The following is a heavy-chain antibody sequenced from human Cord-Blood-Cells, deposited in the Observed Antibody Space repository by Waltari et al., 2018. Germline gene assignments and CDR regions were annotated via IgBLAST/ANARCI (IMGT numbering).Heavy chain of an antibody. CDR1: GGSFSGYY. V-gene: IGHV4-34*01. D-gene: IGHD7-27*01. Sequence: QVQLQQWGAGLLKPSETLSLTCAVHGGSFSGYYWSWSRQPPGKGLEWIGEINHSGSTNYNPSLKSRVTISVDTSKNQFSLKLSSVTAADTAVYYCARGPGDHDWYFDLWGRGTLVTVSS. CDR2: INHSGST. CDR3: ARGPGDHDWYFDL. J-gene: IGHJ2*01.